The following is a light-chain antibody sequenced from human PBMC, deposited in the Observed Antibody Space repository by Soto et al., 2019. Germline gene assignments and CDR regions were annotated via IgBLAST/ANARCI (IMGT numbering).Light chain of an antibody. CDR2: RNN. Sequence: QPVLTQPPSASGTPGQRVTISCSGSSSNIGSNYVFWYRQFPGTAPKVLIYRNNQRPSGVPDRFSGSKSGTSAPLAISGLRSEDDADYYCAAWDDGLSGWVFGGGTKLTVL. V-gene: IGLV1-47*01. CDR3: AAWDDGLSGWV. J-gene: IGLJ3*02. CDR1: SSNIGSNY.